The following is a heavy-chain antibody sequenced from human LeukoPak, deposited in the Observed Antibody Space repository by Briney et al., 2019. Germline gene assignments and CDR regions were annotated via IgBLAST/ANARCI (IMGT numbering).Heavy chain of an antibody. CDR3: ARLGDIVVVPAVYFDY. V-gene: IGHV4-38-2*01. D-gene: IGHD2-2*01. CDR1: GYSISSGYY. J-gene: IGHJ4*02. Sequence: SETLSLTCAVSGYSISSGYYWGWIRPPPGKGLEWIGSIYHSGSTYYNPSLKSRVTISVDTSKTQFSLKLSSVTAADTAVYYCARLGDIVVVPAVYFDYWGQGTLVTVSS. CDR2: IYHSGST.